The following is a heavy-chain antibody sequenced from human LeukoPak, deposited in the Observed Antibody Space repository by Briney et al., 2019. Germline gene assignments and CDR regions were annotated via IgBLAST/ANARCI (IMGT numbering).Heavy chain of an antibody. J-gene: IGHJ4*02. V-gene: IGHV3-7*01. Sequence: GGSLRLSCAASGFTFSYFWMSWVRQAPGKGLEWVANIKEDGSEKYYVDSVKARFTISRDSAKNSLYLQMNSLRAEDTAVYYCAREYYYDSSGYGSFGYWGQGTLVTVSS. CDR2: IKEDGSEK. D-gene: IGHD3-22*01. CDR3: AREYYYDSSGYGSFGY. CDR1: GFTFSYFW.